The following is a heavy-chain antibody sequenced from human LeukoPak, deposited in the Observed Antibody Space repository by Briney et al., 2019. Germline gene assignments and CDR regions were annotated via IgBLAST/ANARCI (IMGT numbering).Heavy chain of an antibody. CDR1: GYTFTGYY. CDR3: AGEDDAFDI. Sequence: PRASVTVSCKASGYTFTGYYMHWVRQAPGQGLEWMGWINPTSGGTNYAQKFRGRVTMTRDTSISTAYMELSRLRSDDTAVYYCAGEDDAFDIWGQGTMVTVSS. V-gene: IGHV1-2*02. CDR2: INPTSGGT. J-gene: IGHJ3*02.